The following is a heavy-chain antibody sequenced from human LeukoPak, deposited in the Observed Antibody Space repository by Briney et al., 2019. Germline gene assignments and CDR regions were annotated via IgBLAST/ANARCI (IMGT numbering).Heavy chain of an antibody. Sequence: SETLSLTCTVSGGSISTKKNYWSWIRQRPGRGLEWIGYIYCSGSTYYKPSLRTQATMSVDTSKNQFSLKLSYVTAADTAVYYCARVAGDWAVYWYFDLWGRGTLVTVSS. V-gene: IGHV4-31*01. J-gene: IGHJ2*01. CDR2: IYCSGST. CDR1: GGSISTKKNY. D-gene: IGHD2-21*02. CDR3: ARVAGDWAVYWYFDL.